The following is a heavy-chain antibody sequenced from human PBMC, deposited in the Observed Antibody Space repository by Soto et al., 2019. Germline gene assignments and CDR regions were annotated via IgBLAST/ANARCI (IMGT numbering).Heavy chain of an antibody. V-gene: IGHV4-59*01. J-gene: IGHJ4*02. Sequence: SETLSLTCTVSGGSISSFYWSWIRQPPGKGLEWTGYIYNSGSTNYNPSLTSRVTISADTSKNQFSLKLSSVTAADTAVYYCASSTPRLAAAGFVFWGQGTLVTVSS. CDR2: IYNSGST. D-gene: IGHD6-13*01. CDR1: GGSISSFY. CDR3: ASSTPRLAAAGFVF.